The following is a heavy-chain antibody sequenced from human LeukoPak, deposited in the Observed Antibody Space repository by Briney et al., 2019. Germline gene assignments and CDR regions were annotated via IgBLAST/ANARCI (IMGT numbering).Heavy chain of an antibody. J-gene: IGHJ5*02. V-gene: IGHV2-5*01. CDR1: GFSLSTSGVG. CDR2: IYWNGDK. D-gene: IGHD4-11*01. Sequence: SGPTLVKPTQTLTLTCTFSGFSLSTSGVGVGWIRQPPGKALEWLALIYWNGDKRYSPSLTRRLTITKDTSKNQVVLTMTKMDPVDTATYYCAHRPAHDYSNLNWFDPWGQGNPVTVSS. CDR3: AHRPAHDYSNLNWFDP.